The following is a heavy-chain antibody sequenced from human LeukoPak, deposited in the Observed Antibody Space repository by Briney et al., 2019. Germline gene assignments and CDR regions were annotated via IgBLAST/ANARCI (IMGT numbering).Heavy chain of an antibody. D-gene: IGHD3-22*01. CDR3: ARAATMIVVVNWFDP. CDR2: IIPIFGTA. J-gene: IGHJ5*02. V-gene: IGHV1-69*13. Sequence: ASVKVSCKASGGTFSRFTISWVRQAPGQGFEWMGGIIPIFGTANYAQKFQGRVTITADESTSTAYMELSSLRSEDTAVYYCARAATMIVVVNWFDPWGQGTLVTVSS. CDR1: GGTFSRFT.